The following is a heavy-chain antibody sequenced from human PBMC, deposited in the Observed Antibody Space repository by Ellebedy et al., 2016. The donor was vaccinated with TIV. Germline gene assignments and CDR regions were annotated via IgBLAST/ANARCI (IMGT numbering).Heavy chain of an antibody. V-gene: IGHV3-33*01. D-gene: IGHD6-13*01. J-gene: IGHJ6*02. CDR3: ARDEMPPPVAAAGDYYYYGMDV. CDR2: IWYDGSNK. Sequence: PGGSLRLSCAASGFTFSSYGMHWVRQAPGKGLEWVAIIWYDGSNKYYADSVKGRLTIPRDNSKTTLYLQMNSLRAEDTAVYFCARDEMPPPVAAAGDYYYYGMDVWGQGTTVTVSS. CDR1: GFTFSSYG.